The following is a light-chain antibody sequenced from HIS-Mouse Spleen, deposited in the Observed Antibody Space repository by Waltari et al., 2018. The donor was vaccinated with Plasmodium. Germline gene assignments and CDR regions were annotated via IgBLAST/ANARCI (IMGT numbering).Light chain of an antibody. J-gene: IGLJ2*01. CDR1: SSDVGSYNL. Sequence: QSALTQPASVSGSPGQSITIPCTATSSDVGSYNLVSWYQQHPGKAPKLMIYEGSKRHSGVSNRFSGSKSGNTASLTISGLQAEDEADYYCCSYAGSRMVFGGGTKLTVL. V-gene: IGLV2-23*01. CDR3: CSYAGSRMV. CDR2: EGS.